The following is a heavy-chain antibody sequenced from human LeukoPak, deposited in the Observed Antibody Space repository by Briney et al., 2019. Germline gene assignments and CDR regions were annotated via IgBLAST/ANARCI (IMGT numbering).Heavy chain of an antibody. V-gene: IGHV1-2*02. CDR3: ARGRSAVVVPAAILPSI. CDR1: GYTFTGYH. CDR2: INPNSGGT. Sequence: GASVKVSCKASGYTFTGYHMHWVRQAPGQGLEWMGWINPNSGGTNYAQKFQGRVTMTRDTSISTAYMDLRRLRSDDTAVYYCARGRSAVVVPAAILPSIWGQGTMVTVSS. J-gene: IGHJ3*02. D-gene: IGHD2-2*01.